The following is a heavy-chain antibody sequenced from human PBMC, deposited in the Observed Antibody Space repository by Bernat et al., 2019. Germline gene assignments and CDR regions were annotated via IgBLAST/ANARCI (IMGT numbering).Heavy chain of an antibody. D-gene: IGHD6-19*01. CDR3: ARRVDSSGSH. Sequence: QVQLQQSGPGLVKPSQTLSLTCAISGDSVSSTNAAWDWIRQSPSRGLEWLGRTRYRSKWFYDYAVSVRSRITINPDTSKNQFSLQLNSVTPEDTAVYYCARRVDSSGSHWGQGTLVTVSS. V-gene: IGHV6-1*01. CDR2: TRYRSKWFY. CDR1: GDSVSSTNAA. J-gene: IGHJ4*02.